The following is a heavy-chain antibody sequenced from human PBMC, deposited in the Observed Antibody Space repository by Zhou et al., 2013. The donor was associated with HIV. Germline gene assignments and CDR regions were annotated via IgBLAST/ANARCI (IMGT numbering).Heavy chain of an antibody. D-gene: IGHD2-21*01. CDR3: ARDQAVIISEYFLH. CDR1: GYNISTYG. V-gene: IGHV1-18*01. J-gene: IGHJ1*01. Sequence: QVQLLQSGAEAKKPGASVQLSCKASGYNISTYGISWVRHAPGRGLEWMGWISTYSGKTHYLQNLQGRVTMTADTSTSTVYMELRSLRSDDTAIYFCARDQAVIISEYFLHWGQGTLVTVSS. CDR2: ISTYSGKT.